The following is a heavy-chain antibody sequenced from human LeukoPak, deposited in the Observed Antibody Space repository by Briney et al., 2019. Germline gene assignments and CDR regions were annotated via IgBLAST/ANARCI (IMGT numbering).Heavy chain of an antibody. CDR1: GSSIRSYY. CDR3: ARQPLLGSYWFFDL. CDR2: IYTSGSN. Sequence: SETLSLTCSVSGSSIRSYYLSWIRQPPGKGLEWIGYIYTSGSNNHSPSRKSRGSLSMDTSKHHFSLTLSSVTAADTAVYYCARQPLLGSYWFFDLWRRGTLVTVSS. V-gene: IGHV4-4*09. J-gene: IGHJ2*01. D-gene: IGHD2-8*02.